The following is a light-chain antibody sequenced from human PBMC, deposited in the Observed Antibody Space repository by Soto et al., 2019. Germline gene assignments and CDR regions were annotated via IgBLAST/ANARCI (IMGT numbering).Light chain of an antibody. CDR2: RDN. CDR3: QVWDTSTVV. J-gene: IGLJ2*01. Sequence: SYELTQPLSVSVALGQTARITCGGNNIGSKNVHWYQQKPGQAPVLVIYRDNKRPSGIPERFSGSNSGNTATLTISRAQAGDEADYYCQVWDTSTVVFGGGTKLTVL. V-gene: IGLV3-9*01. CDR1: NIGSKN.